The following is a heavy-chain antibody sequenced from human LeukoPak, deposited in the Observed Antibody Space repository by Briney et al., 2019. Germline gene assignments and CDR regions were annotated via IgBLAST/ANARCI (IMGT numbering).Heavy chain of an antibody. Sequence: PGGSLRLSCSASGFTFSSYAMHWVRQAPGKGPEYVSAISSNGGSTYYADSVKGRFTISRDNSKNTLYLQMSSLTAEDTAVYYCVKHYYDSSGYYRDYWGQGTLVTVSS. D-gene: IGHD3-22*01. CDR1: GFTFSSYA. CDR2: ISSNGGST. CDR3: VKHYYDSSGYYRDY. J-gene: IGHJ4*02. V-gene: IGHV3-64D*06.